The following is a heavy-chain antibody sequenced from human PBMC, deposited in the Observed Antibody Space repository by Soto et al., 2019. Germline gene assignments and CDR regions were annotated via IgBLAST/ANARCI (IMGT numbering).Heavy chain of an antibody. CDR1: GGSFSGYY. V-gene: IGHV4-34*01. CDR3: ARGQGSSWYLGAFDI. CDR2: INHSGST. Sequence: SETLSLTCAVYGGSFSGYYWSWIRQPPGKGLEWIGEINHSGSTNYNPSLKSRVTISVDTSKNQFSLKLSSVTAADTAVYYCARGQGSSWYLGAFDIWGQGTMVTVSS. D-gene: IGHD6-13*01. J-gene: IGHJ3*02.